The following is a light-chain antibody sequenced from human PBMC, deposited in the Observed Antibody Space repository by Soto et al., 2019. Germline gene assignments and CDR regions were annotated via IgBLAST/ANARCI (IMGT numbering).Light chain of an antibody. CDR2: DNN. V-gene: IGLV1-51*01. CDR1: NSKIVNNF. J-gene: IGLJ1*01. Sequence: TAPSRVSASPGENVRTWCSGSNSKIVNNFVSLYQQLRGTVPKLLIYDNNERPSGIPDRFSGSTSATSATLGITGLQTGDEADYYCGTWESSRHAYVFGTGTKV. CDR3: GTWESSRHAYV.